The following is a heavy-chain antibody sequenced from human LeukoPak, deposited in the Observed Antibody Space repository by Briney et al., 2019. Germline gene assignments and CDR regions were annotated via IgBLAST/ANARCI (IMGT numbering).Heavy chain of an antibody. CDR3: SPPRGDSSGYYYVY. D-gene: IGHD3-22*01. CDR1: GLAFSSDV. J-gene: IGHJ4*02. V-gene: IGHV3-23*01. Sequence: GGALRLSCTPSGLAFSSDVMRWVRQASGNGLEWFSTISGTGASTFYADSVKGRFTISRDNSKSTMYLQMNSLRAEDTAAYYCSPPRGDSSGYYYVYWGQGTLVTVSS. CDR2: ISGTGAST.